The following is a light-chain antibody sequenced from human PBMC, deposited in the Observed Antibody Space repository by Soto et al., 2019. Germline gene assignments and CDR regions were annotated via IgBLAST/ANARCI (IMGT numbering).Light chain of an antibody. J-gene: IGLJ1*01. CDR1: SSDVGGYNY. CDR3: SSYAGSSNA. Sequence: TEPLAAPGTTEKSVAISCTGTSSDVGGYNYVSWYQQHPGKAPKLMIYEVNKRPSGVPDRFSGSKSGNTASLTVSGLQAEDEADYYCSSYAGSSNAFGTGTKVTVL. V-gene: IGLV2-8*01. CDR2: EVN.